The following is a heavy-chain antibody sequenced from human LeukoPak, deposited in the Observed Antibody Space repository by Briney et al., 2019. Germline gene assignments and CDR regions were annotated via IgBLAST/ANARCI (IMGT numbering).Heavy chain of an antibody. V-gene: IGHV1-69*13. D-gene: IGHD5-18*01. CDR3: ARDRVGYSYGATFDY. J-gene: IGHJ4*02. CDR2: IIPIFGTA. CDR1: GGTFSSYA. Sequence: ASVKVSCKASGGTFSSYAISWVRQAPGQGPEWMGGIIPIFGTANYAQKFQGRVTITADESTSTAYMELSSLRAEDTAVYYCARDRVGYSYGATFDYWGQGTLVTVSS.